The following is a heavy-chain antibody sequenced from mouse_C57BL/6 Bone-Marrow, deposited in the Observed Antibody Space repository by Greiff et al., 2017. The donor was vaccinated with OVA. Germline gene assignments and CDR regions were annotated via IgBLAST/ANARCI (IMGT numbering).Heavy chain of an antibody. V-gene: IGHV14-4*01. CDR1: GFNIKDDY. Sequence: EVQLQQSGAELVRPGASVKLSCTASGFNIKDDYMHWVKQRPEQGLEWIGWIDPENGDTEYASKFQGKATITADTSSKTAYLQLSSLTSEDTAVYYCTYYYGSSYRFAYWGQGTLVTVSA. D-gene: IGHD1-1*01. CDR3: TYYYGSSYRFAY. CDR2: IDPENGDT. J-gene: IGHJ3*01.